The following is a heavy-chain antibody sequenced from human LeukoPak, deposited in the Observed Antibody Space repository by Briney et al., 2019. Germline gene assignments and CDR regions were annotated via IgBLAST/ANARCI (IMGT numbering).Heavy chain of an antibody. V-gene: IGHV4-39*01. CDR1: GGSISSYY. D-gene: IGHD3-16*01. J-gene: IGHJ4*02. CDR2: IYYSGST. CDR3: ARRLSGPLDY. Sequence: KSSETLSLTCTVSGGSISSYYWGWIRQPPGKGLEWIGSIYYSGSTYYNPSLKSRVTISVDTSKNQFSLKLSSVTAADTAVYYCARRLSGPLDYWGQGTLVTVSS.